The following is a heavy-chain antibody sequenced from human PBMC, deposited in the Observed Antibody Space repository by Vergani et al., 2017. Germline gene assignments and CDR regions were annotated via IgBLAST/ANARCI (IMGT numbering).Heavy chain of an antibody. CDR1: GYTFTSYY. CDR3: AKVAATRARYFDL. CDR2: INPSGGST. J-gene: IGHJ2*01. V-gene: IGHV1-46*01. D-gene: IGHD5-12*01. Sequence: QVQLVQSGAEVKKPGASVKVSCKASGYTFTSYYMHWVRQAPGQGLEWMGIINPSGGSTSYAQKFQGRVTMTRDTSTSTVYMELSRLRSDDTAVYYCAKVAATRARYFDLWGRGTLVTVSS.